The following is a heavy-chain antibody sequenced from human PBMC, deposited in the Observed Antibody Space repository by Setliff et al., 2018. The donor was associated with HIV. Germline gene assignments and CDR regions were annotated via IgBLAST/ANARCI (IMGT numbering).Heavy chain of an antibody. D-gene: IGHD1-26*01. CDR2: IYTSGST. CDR1: GGSVSSGGYY. V-gene: IGHV4-61*02. CDR3: ALGVGATYYFDY. Sequence: KTSETLSLTCTVSGGSVSSGGYYWNWIRQRPGKGLEWIGRIYTSGSTNYNPSLKSRVTISVDTSKNQFSLKLSSVTAADTAVYYCALGVGATYYFDYWGQGTLVTAPQ. J-gene: IGHJ4*02.